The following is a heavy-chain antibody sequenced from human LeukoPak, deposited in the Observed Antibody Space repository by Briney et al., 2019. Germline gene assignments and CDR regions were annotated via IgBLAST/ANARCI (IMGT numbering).Heavy chain of an antibody. CDR2: INSDGSST. CDR3: ARVCCSGDMFDP. D-gene: IGHD2-15*01. V-gene: IGHV3-74*01. Sequence: LXLSXAASGFTFSSYWMXWVRQAPGKGLVWVSRINSDGSSTSYADSVKGRFTISRDNAKNTLYLQMNSLRAEDTAVYYCARVCCSGDMFDPWGQGTLVTVSS. CDR1: GFTFSSYW. J-gene: IGHJ5*02.